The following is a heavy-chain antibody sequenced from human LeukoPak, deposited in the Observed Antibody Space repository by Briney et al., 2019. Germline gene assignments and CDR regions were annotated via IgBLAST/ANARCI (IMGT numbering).Heavy chain of an antibody. J-gene: IGHJ4*02. D-gene: IGHD6-13*01. Sequence: APVKVSCKASGYTFTSYGISWVRQAPGQGREWMGWISAYNGNTNYAQRRQGRVTMTTDTSTSTDYMELRSLRSDDTAVYYCARGDRAAAGISYWGQGTLVTVSS. CDR3: ARGDRAAAGISY. CDR1: GYTFTSYG. V-gene: IGHV1-18*01. CDR2: ISAYNGNT.